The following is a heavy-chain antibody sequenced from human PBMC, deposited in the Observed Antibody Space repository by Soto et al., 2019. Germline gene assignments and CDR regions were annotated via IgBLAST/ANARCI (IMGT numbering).Heavy chain of an antibody. V-gene: IGHV3-21*01. CDR3: ARVGSIAARHGTNGY. J-gene: IGHJ4*02. Sequence: GGSLRLSCAASGFTFSSYSMNWVRQAPGKGLEWVSSISSSSSYIYYADSVKGRFTISRDNAKNSLYLQMNSLRAEDTAVYYCARVGSIAARHGTNGYWGQGTLVTVSS. CDR1: GFTFSSYS. D-gene: IGHD6-6*01. CDR2: ISSSSSYI.